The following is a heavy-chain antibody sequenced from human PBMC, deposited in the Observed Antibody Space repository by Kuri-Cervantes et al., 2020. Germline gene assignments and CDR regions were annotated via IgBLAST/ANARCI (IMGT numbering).Heavy chain of an antibody. V-gene: IGHV3-33*01. J-gene: IGHJ3*02. D-gene: IGHD3-22*01. CDR3: ARGPYYYDSSAMGAFDI. CDR2: IWYDGGNK. CDR1: GFTFSSYG. Sequence: GESLKISCAASGFTFSSYGMHWVRQAPGKGLEWVAVIWYDGGNKYYADSVKGRFTISRDNSKNTLYLQMNSLRAEDTAVYYCARGPYYYDSSAMGAFDIWGQGTMVTVSS.